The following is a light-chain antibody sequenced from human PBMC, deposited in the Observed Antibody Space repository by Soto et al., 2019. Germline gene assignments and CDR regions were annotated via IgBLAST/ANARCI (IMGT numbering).Light chain of an antibody. CDR2: GGS. V-gene: IGKV3-20*01. Sequence: EIVLTQSPGTLSLSPGERVTLSCRASQSLSGNYLAWYQQKPGQAPRFLIYGGSNRATGIPDRFSGGGSGAGFALTINRLEPEDFAVYYCQQYGHSPITFGQGTRREMK. CDR3: QQYGHSPIT. J-gene: IGKJ5*01. CDR1: QSLSGNY.